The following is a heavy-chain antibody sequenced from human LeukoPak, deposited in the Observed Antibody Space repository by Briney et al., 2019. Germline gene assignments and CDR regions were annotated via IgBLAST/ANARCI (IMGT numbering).Heavy chain of an antibody. CDR3: AREPVHYYDSSGYYYGEDY. J-gene: IGHJ4*02. V-gene: IGHV4-34*01. D-gene: IGHD3-22*01. CDR2: IYYSGST. Sequence: PSETLSLTCAVYGGSFSGYYWSWIRQPPGKGLEWIGSIYYSGSTYYDPSLKSRVTISVDTSKNQFSLKLSSVTAADTAVYYCAREPVHYYDSSGYYYGEDYWGQGTLVTVSS. CDR1: GGSFSGYY.